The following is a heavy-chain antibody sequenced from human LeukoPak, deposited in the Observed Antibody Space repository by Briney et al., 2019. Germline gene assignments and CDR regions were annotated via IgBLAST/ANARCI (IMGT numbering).Heavy chain of an antibody. V-gene: IGHV3-23*01. Sequence: RGSLRLSCAASGYTFTSYAMSWVRQAPGQGLEWVSAISGSGGSTYYADSVKGRVTISRDKSTSTLYMQMKSLRAVDTTVYYCAKDAGYRCRGVIRNSHFDYWGQGTLVPVSS. CDR2: ISGSGGST. CDR1: GYTFTSYA. CDR3: AKDAGYRCRGVIRNSHFDY. D-gene: IGHD3-10*01. J-gene: IGHJ4*02.